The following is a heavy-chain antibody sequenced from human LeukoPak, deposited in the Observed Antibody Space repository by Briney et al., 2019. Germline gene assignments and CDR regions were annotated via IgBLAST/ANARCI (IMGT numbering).Heavy chain of an antibody. Sequence: GGSLRLSCAASGFTFSDYYMFWIRQAPGKGLEWVSYISSSGSTIYYADSVKGRFTISRDNSKNTLYLQMNSLRAEDTAVYYCARGRKRYCSSTSCYVGSSDYYYYMDVWGKGTTVTVSS. J-gene: IGHJ6*03. CDR3: ARGRKRYCSSTSCYVGSSDYYYYMDV. CDR2: ISSSGSTI. V-gene: IGHV3-11*04. CDR1: GFTFSDYY. D-gene: IGHD2-2*01.